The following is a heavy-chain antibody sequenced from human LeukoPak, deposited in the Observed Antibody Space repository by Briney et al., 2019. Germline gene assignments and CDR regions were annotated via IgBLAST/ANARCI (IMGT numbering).Heavy chain of an antibody. Sequence: GGSLRLSCAASGFTFSSYAMTWVRQAPGKGLEWVSSISGSGGSTYYADSVKGRFTISRDNSKNTLYLQMKSLRAEGTAVYYCAKDLVTGSLDYWGQGTLVTVSS. V-gene: IGHV3-23*01. D-gene: IGHD3-10*01. CDR2: ISGSGGST. CDR1: GFTFSSYA. J-gene: IGHJ4*02. CDR3: AKDLVTGSLDY.